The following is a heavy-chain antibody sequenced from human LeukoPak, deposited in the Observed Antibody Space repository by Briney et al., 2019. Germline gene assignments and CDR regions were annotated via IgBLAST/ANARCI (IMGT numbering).Heavy chain of an antibody. CDR2: IYTSGST. CDR1: GGAISSYH. Sequence: PSETLSLTCTVSGGAISSYHWSWIRQPAGKGLEWIGRIYTSGSTNYNPSLKSRVTMSIDTSKNQFSLKLSSVTAADTAVYYCARVGDYALKDWGQGTLVTVSS. J-gene: IGHJ4*02. CDR3: ARVGDYALKD. V-gene: IGHV4-4*07. D-gene: IGHD3-16*01.